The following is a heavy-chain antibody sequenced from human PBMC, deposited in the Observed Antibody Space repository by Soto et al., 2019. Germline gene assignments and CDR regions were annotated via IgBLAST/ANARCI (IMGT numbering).Heavy chain of an antibody. CDR1: GYTFTSDG. CDR2: ISAYNGNT. Sequence: ASVKVSCKASGYTFTSDGISWVRQAPGQGLEWMGWISAYNGNTNYAQKLQGRGTMTTDTSTSTAYMELRSLRSDDTAVYYCASGRIEVGGGPRYYYGRDVWGQGTTVTVSS. CDR3: ASGRIEVGGGPRYYYGRDV. J-gene: IGHJ6*02. V-gene: IGHV1-18*01. D-gene: IGHD6-19*01.